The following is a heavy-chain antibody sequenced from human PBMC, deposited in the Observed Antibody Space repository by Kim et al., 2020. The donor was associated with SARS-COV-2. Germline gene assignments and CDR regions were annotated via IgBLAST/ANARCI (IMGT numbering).Heavy chain of an antibody. V-gene: IGHV1-46*01. CDR2: INPSGGST. Sequence: ASVKVSCKASGYTFTSYYMHWVRQAPGQGLEWMGIINPSGGSTSYAQKFQGRVTMTRDTSTSTVYMELSSLRSEDTAVYYCARDRKPKTFSPFGLDSSGYYPTRYDYGMDVWGQGTTVTVSS. D-gene: IGHD3-22*01. J-gene: IGHJ6*02. CDR3: ARDRKPKTFSPFGLDSSGYYPTRYDYGMDV. CDR1: GYTFTSYY.